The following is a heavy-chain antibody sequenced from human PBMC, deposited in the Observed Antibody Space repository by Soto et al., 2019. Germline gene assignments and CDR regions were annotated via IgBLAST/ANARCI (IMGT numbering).Heavy chain of an antibody. CDR1: GGSISSSNW. Sequence: QVQLQESGPGLVKPSGTLSLTCAASGGSISSSNWWTWVRQPPGKGLEWIGEIYHSGSTNYNPSLTSRVTMSVDKSKNQFSLRLSSVTAADTAVYYCARLMHSSGADYWGQGTLVTVSS. CDR3: ARLMHSSGADY. D-gene: IGHD6-19*01. V-gene: IGHV4-4*02. CDR2: IYHSGST. J-gene: IGHJ4*02.